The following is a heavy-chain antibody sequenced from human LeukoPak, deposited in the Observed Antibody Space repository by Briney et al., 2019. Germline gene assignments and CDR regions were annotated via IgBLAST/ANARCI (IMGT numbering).Heavy chain of an antibody. CDR2: LRYDGSTA. J-gene: IGHJ4*02. CDR1: GFTLSSYG. V-gene: IGHV3-30*02. CDR3: AKDPYGGTYPSYFDY. D-gene: IGHD1-26*01. Sequence: GGSLRLSCAASGFTLSSYGMNWVRQAPGGGLGGVAFLRYDGSTAFYEDSVKGRFTISRDSSKNTHYLQMNSLTPADTAIYYCAKDPYGGTYPSYFDYWGQGTLVTVSS.